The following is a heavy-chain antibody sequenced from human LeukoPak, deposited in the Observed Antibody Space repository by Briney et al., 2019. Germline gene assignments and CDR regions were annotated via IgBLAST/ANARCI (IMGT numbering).Heavy chain of an antibody. CDR1: GFTVSSNY. CDR2: IYSGGST. J-gene: IGHJ6*02. CDR3: ARVNYYYGMDV. Sequence: GGSPRLSCAASGFTVSSNYMSWVRQAPGKGLEWVSVIYSGGSTYYADSVKGRFTISRDNSKNTLYLQMNSLRAEDTAVYYCARVNYYYGMDVWGQGTTVTVSS. V-gene: IGHV3-66*01.